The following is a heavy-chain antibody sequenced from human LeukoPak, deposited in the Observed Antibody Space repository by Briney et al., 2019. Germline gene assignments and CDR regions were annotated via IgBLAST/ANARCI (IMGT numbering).Heavy chain of an antibody. J-gene: IGHJ5*02. CDR1: GIPFNNYI. CDR2: YSGGGKT. CDR3: SKGVAVAGSWYWFVP. V-gene: IGHV3-23*01. D-gene: IGHD6-19*01. Sequence: GALGSSCVSSGIPFNNYIKNWVRQPPRKGLGWVAGYSGGGKTIYAHSARGRFTISRDNSRNTLYLQMNSLRAEDTAVYYWSKGVAVAGSWYWFVPWGQGTLVTVSS.